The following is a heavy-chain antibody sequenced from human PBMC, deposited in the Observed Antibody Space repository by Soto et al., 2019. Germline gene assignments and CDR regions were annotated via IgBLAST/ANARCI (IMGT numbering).Heavy chain of an antibody. D-gene: IGHD2-8*01. CDR2: INHSGST. J-gene: IGHJ6*02. Sequence: QVQLQQWGAGLLKPSETLSLTCAVYGGSFSGYYWSWIRQPPGKGLEWIGEINHSGSTNYNPSLKSRVTISLDTSKNQFSLKLSSVTAADTAVYYCARVPTLAGGYCTNGVCRRYYGMDVWGQGTTVTVSS. CDR1: GGSFSGYY. V-gene: IGHV4-34*01. CDR3: ARVPTLAGGYCTNGVCRRYYGMDV.